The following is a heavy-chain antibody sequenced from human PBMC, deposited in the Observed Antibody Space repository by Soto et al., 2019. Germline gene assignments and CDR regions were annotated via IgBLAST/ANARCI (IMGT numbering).Heavy chain of an antibody. D-gene: IGHD3-10*01. J-gene: IGHJ6*03. V-gene: IGHV3-48*01. CDR2: ISSSSSTI. Sequence: GGSLRLSCAASGFTFSSYSMNWVRQAPGKGLEWVSYISSSSSTIYYADSVKGRFTISRDNAKNSLYLQMNSLRAEDTAVYYCARGATEGNYGSGSYMDVWGKGTTVTVSS. CDR3: ARGATEGNYGSGSYMDV. CDR1: GFTFSSYS.